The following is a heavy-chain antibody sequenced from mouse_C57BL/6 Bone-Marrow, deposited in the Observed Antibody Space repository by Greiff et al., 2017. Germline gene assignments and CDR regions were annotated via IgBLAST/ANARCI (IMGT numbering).Heavy chain of an antibody. CDR3: TRLRRGAWFAY. CDR1: GFTFSNYW. V-gene: IGHV6-3*01. CDR2: IRLKSDNYAT. J-gene: IGHJ3*01. Sequence: DVKLVESGGGLVQPGGSMKLSCVASGFTFSNYWMNWVRQSPEKGLEWVAQIRLKSDNYATHYAGSVKGRLTIARDDSKSSVSLQMNNLSAEDTGIYYCTRLRRGAWFAYWGQGTLVTVSA. D-gene: IGHD2-4*01.